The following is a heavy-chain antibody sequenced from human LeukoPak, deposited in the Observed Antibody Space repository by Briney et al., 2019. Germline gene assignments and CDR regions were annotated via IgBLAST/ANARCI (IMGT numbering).Heavy chain of an antibody. D-gene: IGHD4-11*01. Sequence: SETLSLTCAVSGYSISSGYYWGWIRQPPGKGLEWIGSIYHSGSTYYNPSLKSRVTISVDTSKNQFSLKLSSVTAADTAVYYCARDAGGAYRYYFDYWGQGTLFTVSS. V-gene: IGHV4-38-2*02. CDR3: ARDAGGAYRYYFDY. J-gene: IGHJ4*02. CDR1: GYSISSGYY. CDR2: IYHSGST.